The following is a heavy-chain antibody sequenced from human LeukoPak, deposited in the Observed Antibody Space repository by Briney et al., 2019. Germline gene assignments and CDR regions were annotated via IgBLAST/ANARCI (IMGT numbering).Heavy chain of an antibody. D-gene: IGHD3-3*01. CDR1: GGSFSDYY. J-gene: IGHJ4*02. CDR2: ISHSGSA. V-gene: IGHV4-34*01. Sequence: SQTLSLTCAVYGGSFSDYYWNWIRQPPGKGLEWVGEISHSGSATYSPSLKSRLTISVDKSKNQFSLKLTSVTAADTAVYYCARLGPSYYDFWSGSYSYFDYWGQGTLVTVSS. CDR3: ARLGPSYYDFWSGSYSYFDY.